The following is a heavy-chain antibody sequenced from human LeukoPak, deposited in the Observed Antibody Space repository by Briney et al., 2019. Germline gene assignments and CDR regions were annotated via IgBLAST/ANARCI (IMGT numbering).Heavy chain of an antibody. Sequence: GGSLRLSCAASGFTFSSYGMHWVRQAPGKGLEWVAFIRYDGSNKYYADSVKGRFTISRDNSKNTLYLQMNSLRAEDTAVYYCAKGEFDIVATIRPLHFDYWGQGTLVTVSS. CDR2: IRYDGSNK. CDR3: AKGEFDIVATIRPLHFDY. D-gene: IGHD5-12*01. V-gene: IGHV3-30*02. J-gene: IGHJ4*02. CDR1: GFTFSSYG.